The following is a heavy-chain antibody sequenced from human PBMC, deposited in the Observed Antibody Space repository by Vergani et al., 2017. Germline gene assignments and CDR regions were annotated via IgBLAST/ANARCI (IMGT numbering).Heavy chain of an antibody. V-gene: IGHV1-69*06. CDR3: ARGLYGDYGFEIDY. D-gene: IGHD4-17*01. J-gene: IGHJ4*02. CDR2: IIPIFGTA. Sequence: QVQLVQSGAEVKKPGSSVKVSCKASGGTFSSYAISWVRQAPGQGLEWMGGIIPIFGTANYAQKFQGRVTMTTDTSTSTAYMELRSLRSDDTAVYYCARGLYGDYGFEIDYWGQGTLVTVSS. CDR1: GGTFSSYA.